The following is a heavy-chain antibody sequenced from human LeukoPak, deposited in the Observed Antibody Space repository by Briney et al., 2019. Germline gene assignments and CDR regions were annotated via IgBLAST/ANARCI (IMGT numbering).Heavy chain of an antibody. CDR3: ARDHSSSWNYFDY. CDR2: ISSSATTI. CDR1: GFTFSDYY. D-gene: IGHD6-13*01. J-gene: IGHJ4*02. Sequence: GGSLRLSCAASGFTFSDYYMNWIRQAPGKGLEWVSYISSSATTIYYADSVKGRFTISRNNAKKSLYLQMNSLRAEDTAVYYCARDHSSSWNYFDYWGQGTLVTVSS. V-gene: IGHV3-11*04.